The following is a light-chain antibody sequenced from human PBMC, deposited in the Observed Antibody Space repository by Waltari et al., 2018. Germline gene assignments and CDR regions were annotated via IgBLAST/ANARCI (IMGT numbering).Light chain of an antibody. CDR2: TAS. CDR1: QSISRW. CDR3: QHYNSHSPFP. Sequence: DIQLTQSPSTLSASVGDRVTITCRASQSISRWLAWYQQKPGKAPKLLIQTASSLESGGPSRFSGTGSCTEFPPTIRNLQRDDFATYFCQHYNSHSPFPFGQGTKLEIK. J-gene: IGKJ2*01. V-gene: IGKV1-5*03.